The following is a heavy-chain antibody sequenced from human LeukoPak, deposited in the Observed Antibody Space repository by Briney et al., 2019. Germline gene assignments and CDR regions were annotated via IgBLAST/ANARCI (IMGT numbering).Heavy chain of an antibody. CDR2: ISSSGSTI. CDR3: ARLEAYYYAGSGYELNFDY. Sequence: GGSLRLSCAASGFTFSSYEMNWVRQAPGKGLDWVSYISSSGSTIYYADSVKGRFTISRDNAKNSLYLQMNSLRAEDTAVYYCARLEAYYYAGSGYELNFDYWGQGTLVTVSS. J-gene: IGHJ4*02. V-gene: IGHV3-48*03. D-gene: IGHD3-22*01. CDR1: GFTFSSYE.